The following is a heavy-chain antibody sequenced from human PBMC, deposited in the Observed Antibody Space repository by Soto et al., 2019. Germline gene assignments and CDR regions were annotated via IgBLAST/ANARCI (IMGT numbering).Heavy chain of an antibody. Sequence: GGSLRLSCAACGFTLSNYEMHLVRQTPGKGLEYVSGISNNGAHTDYAKSVKGRFTISRDNSENTLYLQMGSLRAEDMALYYCARRGYGSRWPNVYMDVWGKGTTVTVPS. CDR2: ISNNGAHT. CDR3: ARRGYGSRWPNVYMDV. J-gene: IGHJ6*03. D-gene: IGHD6-13*01. V-gene: IGHV3-64*01. CDR1: GFTLSNYE.